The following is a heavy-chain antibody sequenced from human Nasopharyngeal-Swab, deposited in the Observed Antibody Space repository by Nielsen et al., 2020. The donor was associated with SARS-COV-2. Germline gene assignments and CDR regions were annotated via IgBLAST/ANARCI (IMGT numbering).Heavy chain of an antibody. CDR2: IYYSGST. V-gene: IGHV4-61*06. D-gene: IGHD6-19*01. CDR3: AKGYSSGWWGGATADWFDP. Sequence: WIRQPPVKGLEWIGYIYYSGSTNYNPSLKSRVTISVDTSKNQFSLKLSSVTAADTAVYYCAKGYSSGWWGGATADWFDPWGQGTLVTVSS. J-gene: IGHJ5*02.